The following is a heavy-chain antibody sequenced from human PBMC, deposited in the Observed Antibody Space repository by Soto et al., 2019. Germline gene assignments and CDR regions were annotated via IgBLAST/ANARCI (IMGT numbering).Heavy chain of an antibody. CDR1: GFTISSYA. CDR3: ARDDYPYYDDSSGYHFDY. J-gene: IGHJ4*02. D-gene: IGHD3-22*01. Sequence: GGSLRLSCAASGFTISSYAMSRVRQAPGKGLEWVSYISSSSSTIHYADSVKGRFTISRDNAKNSLYLQMNSLRAEDTAVYYCARDDYPYYDDSSGYHFDYWGQGTLVTVSS. CDR2: ISSSSSTI. V-gene: IGHV3-48*01.